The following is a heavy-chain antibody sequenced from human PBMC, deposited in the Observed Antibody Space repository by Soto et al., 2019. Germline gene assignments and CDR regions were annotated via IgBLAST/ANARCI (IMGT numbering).Heavy chain of an antibody. CDR3: AKEVEGSGDY. CDR1: GFTFSSYG. D-gene: IGHD3-10*01. V-gene: IGHV3-30*18. CDR2: ISYDGSNK. Sequence: QVQLVESGGGVVQPGRSLRLSCTASGFTFSSYGMHWVRQAPGKGLEWGAVISYDGSNKYYADSVKGRFTISRDNSKNTLYLQMNSLRAEDTAVYYCAKEVEGSGDYWGQGTLVTVSS. J-gene: IGHJ4*02.